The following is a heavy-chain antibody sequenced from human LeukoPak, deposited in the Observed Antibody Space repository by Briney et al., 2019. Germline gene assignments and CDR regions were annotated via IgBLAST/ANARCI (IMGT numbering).Heavy chain of an antibody. CDR2: INPSGGST. D-gene: IGHD6-13*01. J-gene: IGHJ4*02. Sequence: GASVKVSCKASGYTFTSYYMHWVRQAPGQGLEWMGIINPSGGSTSYAQKFQGRVTMTRDTSTSTVYMELSSLGSEDTAVYYCARDMQQLDPEDYWGQGTLVTVSS. CDR1: GYTFTSYY. CDR3: ARDMQQLDPEDY. V-gene: IGHV1-46*01.